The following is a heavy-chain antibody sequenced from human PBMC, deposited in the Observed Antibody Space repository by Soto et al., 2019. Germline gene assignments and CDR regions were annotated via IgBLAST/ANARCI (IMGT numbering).Heavy chain of an antibody. CDR2: MSYEGSKE. CDR1: GFIFSDYG. Sequence: QVQLVESGGGVVQPGRSLRLSCAASGFIFSDYGMHWVRQAPGKGLEWVALMSYEGSKEFYGDSVKGRFTISRDKSKNTLYLQRNSRSAEDSAVYYCAKDGRTAAFDYWGQGTLVIVSS. D-gene: IGHD6-13*01. CDR3: AKDGRTAAFDY. J-gene: IGHJ4*02. V-gene: IGHV3-30*18.